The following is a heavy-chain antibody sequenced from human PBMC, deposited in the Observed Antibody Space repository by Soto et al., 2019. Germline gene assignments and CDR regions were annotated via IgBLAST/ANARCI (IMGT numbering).Heavy chain of an antibody. Sequence: SETLSLTCAVYGGSFSGYYWSWIRQPPGKGLEWIGEINHSGSTNYNPSLKSRVTISVDTSKNQFSLKLSSVTAADTAVYYCARDLPHSSSWSHINWFDPWGQGTLVTVSS. D-gene: IGHD6-13*01. CDR3: ARDLPHSSSWSHINWFDP. J-gene: IGHJ5*02. CDR2: INHSGST. V-gene: IGHV4-34*01. CDR1: GGSFSGYY.